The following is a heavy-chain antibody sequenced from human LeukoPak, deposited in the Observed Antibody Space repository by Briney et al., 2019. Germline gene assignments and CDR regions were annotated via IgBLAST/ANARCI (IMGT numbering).Heavy chain of an antibody. D-gene: IGHD6-13*01. J-gene: IGHJ4*02. CDR1: GFTFSSYS. CDR2: ISSSSSYI. Sequence: GGSLRLSCAASGFTFSSYSMNWVRQAPGKGLEWVSSISSSSSYIYYADSVKGRFTISRDNAKNSLYLQMNSLRAEDTAVYYCARDRASWIAAAGTSDYWGQGTLVTVSS. CDR3: ARDRASWIAAAGTSDY. V-gene: IGHV3-21*01.